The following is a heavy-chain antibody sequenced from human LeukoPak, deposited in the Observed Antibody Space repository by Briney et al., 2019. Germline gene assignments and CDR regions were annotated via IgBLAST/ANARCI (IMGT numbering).Heavy chain of an antibody. CDR3: AKRGVVIRVILVGFHKEAYYFDS. Sequence: GGSLRLSCAVSGITLSNYGMTWVRQAPGKGLEWFAGISDTGGRTNYADSVKGRFTISRDNPKNTLYLQMNSLRAEDTAVYFCAKRGVVIRVILVGFHKEAYYFDSWGQGALVTVSS. J-gene: IGHJ4*02. V-gene: IGHV3-23*01. CDR1: GITLSNYG. D-gene: IGHD3-22*01. CDR2: ISDTGGRT.